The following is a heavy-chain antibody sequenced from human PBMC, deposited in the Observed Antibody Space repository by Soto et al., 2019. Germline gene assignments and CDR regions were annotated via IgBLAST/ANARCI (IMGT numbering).Heavy chain of an antibody. CDR2: INHSGIT. CDR3: ASQGPNRDWDYYYGMDV. J-gene: IGHJ6*02. CDR1: GGSFSGYY. V-gene: IGHV4-34*01. Sequence: PSETLSLTCAVYGGSFSGYYWSWIRQPPGKGLEWIGEINHSGITNYNPSLKSRVTISVDTSKNQFSLKLSSVNAAETAVYYCASQGPNRDWDYYYGMDVWGQGPTITF. D-gene: IGHD7-27*01.